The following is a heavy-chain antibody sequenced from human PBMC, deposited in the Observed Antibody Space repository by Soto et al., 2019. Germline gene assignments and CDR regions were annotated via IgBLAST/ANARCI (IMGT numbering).Heavy chain of an antibody. V-gene: IGHV3-23*01. Sequence: EVQLLESGGGLVQPGGSLRLSCAVSGFSFSTYAMSWVRQAPGKWLEWVSGISAGGGNTYYADSVRGRFTISRDNSKDTLYLQITSLRAEDTAFYYCAKHAEYQLVSWFDPWGQGTLVTVSS. CDR1: GFSFSTYA. CDR3: AKHAEYQLVSWFDP. D-gene: IGHD2-2*01. CDR2: ISAGGGNT. J-gene: IGHJ5*02.